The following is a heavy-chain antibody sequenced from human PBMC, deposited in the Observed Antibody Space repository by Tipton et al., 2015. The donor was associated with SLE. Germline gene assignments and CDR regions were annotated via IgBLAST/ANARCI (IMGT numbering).Heavy chain of an antibody. D-gene: IGHD3-3*01. Sequence: LRLSCTVSGGSISSYYWSWIRQPPGKGLEWIGYIYYSGSTNYNPSLKSRVTISVDTSKNQFSLKLSSVTAADTAVYYCARERAYYDFRSGYPDYYYYGMDVWGQGTTVTVSS. J-gene: IGHJ6*02. CDR1: GGSISSYY. CDR2: IYYSGST. CDR3: ARERAYYDFRSGYPDYYYYGMDV. V-gene: IGHV4-59*01.